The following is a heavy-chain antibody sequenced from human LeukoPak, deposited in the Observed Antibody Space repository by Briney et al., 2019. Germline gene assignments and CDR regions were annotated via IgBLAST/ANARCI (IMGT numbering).Heavy chain of an antibody. CDR1: GFTFDDYA. CDR2: ISGSGGST. Sequence: PGGSLRLSCAASGFTFDDYAMHWVRQAPGKGLEWVSAISGSGGSTYYADSVKGRFTISRDNSKNTLYLQMDSLRAEDTAVYYCAKEGRVLWFGELTYFDYWGQGTLVTVSS. J-gene: IGHJ4*02. D-gene: IGHD3-10*01. V-gene: IGHV3-23*01. CDR3: AKEGRVLWFGELTYFDY.